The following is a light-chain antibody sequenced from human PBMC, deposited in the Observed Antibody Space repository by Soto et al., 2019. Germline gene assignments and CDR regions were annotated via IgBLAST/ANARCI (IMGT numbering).Light chain of an antibody. V-gene: IGKV1-5*03. CDR1: QSISSW. CDR2: KAS. Sequence: DIQMTQSPSTLSASVGDRVTITCRASQSISSWLAWYQQKPGKAPKLLIYKASSLESGVPSRFSGRRSGTEFTLTISSLQPDDFATYYCQQYNSYSLLTFGGGTKVEIK. J-gene: IGKJ4*01. CDR3: QQYNSYSLLT.